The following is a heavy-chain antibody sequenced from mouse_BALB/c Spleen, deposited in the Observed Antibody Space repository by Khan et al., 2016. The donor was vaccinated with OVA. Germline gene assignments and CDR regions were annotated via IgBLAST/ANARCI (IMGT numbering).Heavy chain of an antibody. V-gene: IGHV1-84*02. CDR3: ARGGYYANSLFDY. Sequence: QVQLQQPGPELVKPGTSVKISCRTSGYTFTDYYINWVKQKPGQGLEWIGWIYPGSGNTKYNEKFKDMATLTIDTSSSAAYMHLSSLTSEDTAVYCCARGGYYANSLFDYWGQGTTLTVSS. CDR1: GYTFTDYY. J-gene: IGHJ2*01. CDR2: IYPGSGNT. D-gene: IGHD1-1*01.